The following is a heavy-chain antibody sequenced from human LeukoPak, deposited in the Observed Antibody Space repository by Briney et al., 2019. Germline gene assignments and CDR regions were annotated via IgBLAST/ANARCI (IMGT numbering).Heavy chain of an antibody. D-gene: IGHD4-17*01. CDR1: GFAFSSYG. CDR3: AKDFLWAVTTFPNYGMDV. V-gene: IGHV3-30*18. CDR2: ISYDGSNK. Sequence: PVRSLRLSCAPSGFAFSSYGMHWVRHAPDEGLGWVAVISYDGSNKYYADSVKGRFTLSRDNSKNTLYLQMNSLRAEDTAVYYCAKDFLWAVTTFPNYGMDVWGQGTTVTVSS. J-gene: IGHJ6*02.